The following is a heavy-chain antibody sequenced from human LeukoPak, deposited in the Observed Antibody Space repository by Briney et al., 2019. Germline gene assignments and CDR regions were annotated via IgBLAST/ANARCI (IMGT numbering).Heavy chain of an antibody. CDR3: ARGGLGGITAYSNYLFDY. J-gene: IGHJ4*02. CDR1: SGSISNFY. Sequence: SETLSLTCTVSSGSISNFYWSWIRQPPGKGLEWIGYIYYSGSTNYNPSLKSRVTISVDTSKNQFSLKLNSVTAEDTAVYYCARGGLGGITAYSNYLFDYWGQGTLVTVSS. D-gene: IGHD4-11*01. V-gene: IGHV4-59*08. CDR2: IYYSGST.